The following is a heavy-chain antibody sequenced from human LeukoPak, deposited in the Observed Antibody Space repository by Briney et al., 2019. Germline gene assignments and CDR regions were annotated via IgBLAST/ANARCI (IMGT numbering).Heavy chain of an antibody. V-gene: IGHV3-21*01. D-gene: IGHD6-13*01. CDR2: ISSSSSYI. Sequence: PGGSLRLSCAASGFTLSSYSMNWVRQAPGKGLEWVSSISSSSSYIYYADSVKGRFTISRDNAKKSVYLQMNSLKPEDTAVYYCARVAEAAAFDSWGQGTLVTVSS. CDR3: ARVAEAAAFDS. J-gene: IGHJ4*02. CDR1: GFTLSSYS.